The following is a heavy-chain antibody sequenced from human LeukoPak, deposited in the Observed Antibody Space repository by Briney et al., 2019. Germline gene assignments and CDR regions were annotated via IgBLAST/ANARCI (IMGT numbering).Heavy chain of an antibody. J-gene: IGHJ3*02. CDR3: ARGAGGKEPRDAFDI. V-gene: IGHV3-13*01. CDR2: IGTAGDT. CDR1: GFTFSSYD. D-gene: IGHD4-23*01. Sequence: GGSLRLSCAASGFTFSSYDMHWVRQATGKGLEWVSAIGTAGDTYYPGSVKGRFTISRENAKNSLYLQMNSLRAGDTAVYYCARGAGGKEPRDAFDIWGQGTMVTVSS.